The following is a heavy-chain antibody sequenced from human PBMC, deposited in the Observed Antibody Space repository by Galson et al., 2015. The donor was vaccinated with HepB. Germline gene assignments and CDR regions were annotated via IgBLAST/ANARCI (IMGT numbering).Heavy chain of an antibody. D-gene: IGHD3-10*01. Sequence: SLRLSCAASGFTFSSYAMYWVRQAPGKGLEFVSGISSNGDSTYYADSAKGRFTISRDNSKNTLYVQVSSLRPEDTAVYYCVRDSYYYGSGSLAYWGQGTLVTVSS. J-gene: IGHJ4*02. CDR3: VRDSYYYGSGSLAY. CDR1: GFTFSSYA. V-gene: IGHV3-64*05. CDR2: ISSNGDST.